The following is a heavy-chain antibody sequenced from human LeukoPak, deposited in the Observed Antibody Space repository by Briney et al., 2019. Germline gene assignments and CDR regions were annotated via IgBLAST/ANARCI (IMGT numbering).Heavy chain of an antibody. J-gene: IGHJ4*02. Sequence: PSETLSLTCTVSGGSVSSGSYYWSWIRQPSGKGLEWIGYIYYSGSTNYNPSLKSRVTISVDTSKNQFSLKLSSVTAADTAVYYCASEGMITFGGVIVMGGGYFDYWGQGTLVTVSS. CDR3: ASEGMITFGGVIVMGGGYFDY. V-gene: IGHV4-61*01. CDR1: GGSVSSGSYY. D-gene: IGHD3-16*02. CDR2: IYYSGST.